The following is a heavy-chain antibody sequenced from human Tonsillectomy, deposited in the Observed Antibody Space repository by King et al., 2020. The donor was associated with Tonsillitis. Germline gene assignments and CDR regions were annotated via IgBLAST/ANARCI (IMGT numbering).Heavy chain of an antibody. Sequence: VQLVESGAEVKKPGESLKISCTGSGYSFTSYWIGWVRQMPGKGLEWMGIIYPGDSDTRYSPSFQGQVTISADKSISTAYLQWSSLKASDTAMYYCARATYYYDSSGYYSHWYFDLWGRGTLVTVSS. D-gene: IGHD3-22*01. CDR3: ARATYYYDSSGYYSHWYFDL. V-gene: IGHV5-51*03. CDR1: GYSFTSYW. J-gene: IGHJ2*01. CDR2: IYPGDSDT.